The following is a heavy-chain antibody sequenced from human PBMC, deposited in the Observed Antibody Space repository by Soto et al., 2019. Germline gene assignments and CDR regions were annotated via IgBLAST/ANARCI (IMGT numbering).Heavy chain of an antibody. CDR1: GFTFSSYA. CDR3: TKGVGSNSWHYFDY. V-gene: IGHV3-23*01. Sequence: PGGSLRLCCAASGFTFSSYAMNWVRQAPGKGLEWVSALSGTGGNTYYADSVKGRFTISRDNSKNTLNLQMNSLRAEDTAVYYCTKGVGSNSWHYFDYWGQGSPVTVSS. D-gene: IGHD6-13*01. J-gene: IGHJ4*02. CDR2: LSGTGGNT.